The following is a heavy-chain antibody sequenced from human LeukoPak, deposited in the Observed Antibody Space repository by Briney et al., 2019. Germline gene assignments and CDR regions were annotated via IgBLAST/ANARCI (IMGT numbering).Heavy chain of an antibody. CDR2: ILDNGSKA. J-gene: IGHJ4*02. Sequence: GGSPRLSCAASGFTFSSYGMQWVRQAPGKGLEWVAVILDNGSKAHYADSVRGRFTVSRDNSKNTLFLQMNSLRAEDTAVYYCARDSITGDNSLDYWGRGTLVTVSS. CDR1: GFTFSSYG. D-gene: IGHD7-27*01. CDR3: ARDSITGDNSLDY. V-gene: IGHV3-33*05.